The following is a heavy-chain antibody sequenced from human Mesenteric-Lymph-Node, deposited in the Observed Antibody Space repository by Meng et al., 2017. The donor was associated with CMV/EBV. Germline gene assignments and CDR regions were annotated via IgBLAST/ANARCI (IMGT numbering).Heavy chain of an antibody. D-gene: IGHD3-22*01. CDR1: GDSISNSTYY. V-gene: IGHV4-39*01. J-gene: IGHJ4*02. Sequence: QTLVPGLVKPSETLSLSCIVSGDSISNSTYYWTWIRQPPGKGLEWIGSVHHSGTTYYNPSLKGRLTISVDTSANLFSLRLTTVTAADTATYYCARRGNYDSDYSEYWGQGTLVTVSS. CDR3: ARRGNYDSDYSEY. CDR2: VHHSGTT.